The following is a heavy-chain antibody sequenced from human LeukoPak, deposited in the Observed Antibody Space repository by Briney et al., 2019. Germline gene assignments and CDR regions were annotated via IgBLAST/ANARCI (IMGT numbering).Heavy chain of an antibody. V-gene: IGHV4-39*01. CDR2: IYYSGST. Sequence: PSETLSLTCTVSGGSISSSSYYWGWIRQPPGKGLEWIGSIYYSGSTYYNPSLKSRVTISVDTSKNQFSLKLRSVTAADTAVYYCARKLWFGDTGLLDAFDIWGQGTMVTVSS. J-gene: IGHJ3*02. CDR3: ARKLWFGDTGLLDAFDI. CDR1: GGSISSSSYY. D-gene: IGHD3-10*01.